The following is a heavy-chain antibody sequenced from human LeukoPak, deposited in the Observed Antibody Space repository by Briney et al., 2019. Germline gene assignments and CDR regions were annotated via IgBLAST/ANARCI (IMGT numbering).Heavy chain of an antibody. CDR2: ISRSSSYI. V-gene: IGHV3-21*01. D-gene: IGHD4-17*01. CDR1: GFTFSSYS. CDR3: ARDDGDYVRRFDY. J-gene: IGHJ4*02. Sequence: KTGGSLRLSCAASGFTFSSYSMNWVRQAPGKGLEWVSSISRSSSYIYYADSVKGRFTISRDNAKNSLYLQMNSLRAEDTAVYYCARDDGDYVRRFDYWGQGTLVTVSS.